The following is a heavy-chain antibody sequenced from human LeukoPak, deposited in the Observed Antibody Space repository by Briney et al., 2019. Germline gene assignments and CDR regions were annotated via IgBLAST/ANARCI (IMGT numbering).Heavy chain of an antibody. Sequence: TLSLTCTVSGGSISSGSYYWSWIRQPAGKGLEWIGRIYTSGSTNYNPSLKSRVTISVDTSKNQFSLKLSSVTAADTAVYYCARATVTLLPFDYWGQGTLVTVSS. V-gene: IGHV4-61*02. J-gene: IGHJ4*02. CDR1: GGSISSGSYY. D-gene: IGHD4-17*01. CDR2: IYTSGST. CDR3: ARATVTLLPFDY.